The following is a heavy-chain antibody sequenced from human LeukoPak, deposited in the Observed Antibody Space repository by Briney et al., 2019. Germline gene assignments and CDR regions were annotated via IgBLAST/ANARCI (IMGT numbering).Heavy chain of an antibody. CDR3: ARGPAANSGNYYVGDY. CDR1: GFTFSRSW. D-gene: IGHD1-26*01. J-gene: IGHJ4*02. V-gene: IGHV3-74*01. CDR2: INDDGSTT. Sequence: GGSLRLSCAASGFTFSRSWMHWVRQAPGKGLVWVSRINDDGSTTSYADSVKGRFTISRDNAKKTLFLQMNSLRAEDTGVYYCARGPAANSGNYYVGDYWGQGTLVTVSS.